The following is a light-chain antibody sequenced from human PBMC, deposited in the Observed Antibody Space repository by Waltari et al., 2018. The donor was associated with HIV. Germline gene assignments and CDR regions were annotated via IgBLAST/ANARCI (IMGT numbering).Light chain of an antibody. V-gene: IGLV1-44*01. CDR3: AGWEGSLKGWV. J-gene: IGLJ3*02. CDR2: NSN. CDR1: SSNIGSNT. Sequence: QSVLTQPPSASGTPGQRVTISCSGSSSNIGSNTVNWYQQLPGTAPKLLIYNSNQRPSGVPDRFSGSKSGTSASLAISGLRSEDEADYYCAGWEGSLKGWVFGGGTKQTVL.